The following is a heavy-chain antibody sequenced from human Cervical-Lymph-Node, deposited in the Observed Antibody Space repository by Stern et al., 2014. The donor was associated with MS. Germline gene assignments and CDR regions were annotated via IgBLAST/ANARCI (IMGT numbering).Heavy chain of an antibody. V-gene: IGHV3-33*01. CDR2: IWYEGSNK. CDR1: GFTFSSYG. Sequence: QVQLVESGGGVVQPGRSLRLSCEASGFTFSSYGMNWVRQAPGKGLEWVAVIWYEGSNKDYADSVKGRFTISRDNSKNPVYLQMNSLRVEDTAVYFCVRVVTMVRGVMDYFDFWGQGALVTVSS. D-gene: IGHD3-10*01. J-gene: IGHJ4*02. CDR3: VRVVTMVRGVMDYFDF.